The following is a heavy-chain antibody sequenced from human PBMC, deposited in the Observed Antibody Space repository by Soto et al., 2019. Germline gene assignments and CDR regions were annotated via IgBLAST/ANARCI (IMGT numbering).Heavy chain of an antibody. CDR2: IYTDGST. V-gene: IGHV3-53*01. CDR3: ARVRAGWGSYFDY. CDR1: GITVSSNY. J-gene: IGHJ4*02. D-gene: IGHD3-16*01. Sequence: GGSLRLSCAASGITVSSNYMSWVRQAPGKGLEWVSVIYTDGSTYYADSVKGRFTISRDNSKNTLYLQMNSLRAEDTAVYYCARVRAGWGSYFDYWGQGTQVTVSS.